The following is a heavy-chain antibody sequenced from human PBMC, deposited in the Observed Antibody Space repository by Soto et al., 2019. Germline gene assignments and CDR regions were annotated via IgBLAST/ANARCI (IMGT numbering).Heavy chain of an antibody. CDR2: IYTSGST. D-gene: IGHD3-10*01. CDR1: GGSISSYY. CDR3: ARDRGAYYGSGSYHAFDI. V-gene: IGHV4-4*07. J-gene: IGHJ3*02. Sequence: QVQLQESGPGLVKPSETLSLTCTVSGGSISSYYWSWIRQPAGKGLEWIGRIYTSGSTNYNPSLNSRVTMSVDTAKNQFSLKLSSVTAADTAVYYCARDRGAYYGSGSYHAFDIWGQGTMVTVSS.